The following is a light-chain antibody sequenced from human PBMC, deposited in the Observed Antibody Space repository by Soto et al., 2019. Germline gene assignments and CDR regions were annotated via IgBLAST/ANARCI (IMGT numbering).Light chain of an antibody. CDR2: YDS. CDR1: NIGSKS. CDR3: QVWDSSSDRVV. Sequence: SYELTQPPSVSVAPGKTARITCGGNNIGSKSVHWYPQKPGQAPVLVIYYDSDRPSGIPERFSGSNSGNTATLTISRVEAGDEADYYCQVWDSSSDRVVFGGGTKVTVL. V-gene: IGLV3-21*04. J-gene: IGLJ2*01.